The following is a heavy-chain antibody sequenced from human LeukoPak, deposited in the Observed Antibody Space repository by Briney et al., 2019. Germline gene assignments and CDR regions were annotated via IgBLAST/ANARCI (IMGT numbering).Heavy chain of an antibody. CDR2: IYYSGST. CDR3: ARRSGVYDSSGYYYPYYYYYMDV. CDR1: GGSISSSSYY. D-gene: IGHD3-22*01. Sequence: SETLSLTCTVSGGSISSSSYYWGWIRQPPGKGLEWVGSIYYSGSTYYNPSLKSRVTISVDTSKNQFSLKPSSVTAADTAVYYCARRSGVYDSSGYYYPYYYYYMDVWGKGTTVTVSS. J-gene: IGHJ6*03. V-gene: IGHV4-39*01.